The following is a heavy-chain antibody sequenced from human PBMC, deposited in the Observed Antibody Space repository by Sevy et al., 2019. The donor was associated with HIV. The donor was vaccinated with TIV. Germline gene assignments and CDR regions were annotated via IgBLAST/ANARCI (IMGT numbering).Heavy chain of an antibody. CDR3: TCGYGRFDF. V-gene: IGHV3-73*01. D-gene: IGHD4-17*01. CDR1: GFTFSDSA. J-gene: IGHJ4*02. Sequence: GGSLRLSCAASGFTFSDSAMFWVRQASGKGLEWIGHIRGKANTYATALAASVKDRFTISRDDSKNTAYLQMNSLKAEDTAVYYCTCGYGRFDFWGQGTQVTVSS. CDR2: IRGKANTYAT.